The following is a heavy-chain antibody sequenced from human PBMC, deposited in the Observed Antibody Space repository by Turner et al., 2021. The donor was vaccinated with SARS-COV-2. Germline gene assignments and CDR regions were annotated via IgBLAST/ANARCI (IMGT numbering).Heavy chain of an antibody. D-gene: IGHD2-15*01. J-gene: IGHJ4*02. V-gene: IGHV4-39*01. Sequence: QLQLQESGPGLVKPSETLSLTCSVSGGSIYSSSYYWGWVRQPPGKGLEWLGTIYYTGSAYYNPSLKSRVAISVRTSTNQFSLKLRSGTAADTAVYYCARLGFCSGGSCSFDHWGQGTLVTVS. CDR1: GGSIYSSSYY. CDR2: IYYTGSA. CDR3: ARLGFCSGGSCSFDH.